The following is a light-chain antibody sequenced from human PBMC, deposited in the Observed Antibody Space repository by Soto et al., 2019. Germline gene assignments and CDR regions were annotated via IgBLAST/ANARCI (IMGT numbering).Light chain of an antibody. CDR1: QSLVHSDGIAY. CDR2: KVS. Sequence: LSLPVTRGHPDSIACRSNQSLVHSDGIAYFSWFQQRPGRSPRRLIYKVSNRDSGVPARFSGSGSGTDFALKISRVEAADVGVYYCMQGTHWPINFGQGTRLEIK. V-gene: IGKV2-30*02. J-gene: IGKJ5*01. CDR3: MQGTHWPIN.